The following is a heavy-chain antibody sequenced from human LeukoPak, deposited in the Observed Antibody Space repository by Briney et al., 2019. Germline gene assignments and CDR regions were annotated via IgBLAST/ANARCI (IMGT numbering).Heavy chain of an antibody. CDR3: ARGGGVHAYDY. Sequence: GASVKVSCKASGGTFSSYAISWVRQAPGQGLEWMGRIIPIFGTANYAQKFQGRVTITTDESTSTAYMELSSLRSEDTAVYYCARGGGVHAYDYWGQGTLVTVSS. J-gene: IGHJ4*02. V-gene: IGHV1-69*05. CDR1: GGTFSSYA. D-gene: IGHD3-16*01. CDR2: IIPIFGTA.